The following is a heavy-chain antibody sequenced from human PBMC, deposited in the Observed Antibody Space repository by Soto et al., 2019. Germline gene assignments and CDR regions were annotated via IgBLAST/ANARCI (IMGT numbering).Heavy chain of an antibody. J-gene: IGHJ4*02. Sequence: QVQLVQSGAEVKKPGASVKVSCKASGYTFNSYYIHWVRQAPGQGLEWMGWINPNSDVTGYAQSFQGRVTMTRDMSMTTAYMDLTRLRSDDTAVYYCVRVGLNRNYDFDFWGQGTLITASS. CDR1: GYTFNSYY. V-gene: IGHV1-2*02. D-gene: IGHD3-16*01. CDR3: VRVGLNRNYDFDF. CDR2: INPNSDVT.